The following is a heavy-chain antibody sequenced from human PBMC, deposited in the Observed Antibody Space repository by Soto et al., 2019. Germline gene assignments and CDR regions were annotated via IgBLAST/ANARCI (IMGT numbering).Heavy chain of an antibody. CDR3: ARGRIVGAAFDY. D-gene: IGHD1-26*01. CDR1: GYTFTSSD. J-gene: IGHJ4*02. Sequence: QVQLVQSGAEVKKSGASVKVSCKASGYTFTSSDINWVRQATGQGLEWMGWMNPNTGKIGNTQRFQGRVSMTRNISITTAYMELSGLKSDDTAVYYCARGRIVGAAFDYWGQGTLVTVSS. CDR2: MNPNTGKI. V-gene: IGHV1-8*01.